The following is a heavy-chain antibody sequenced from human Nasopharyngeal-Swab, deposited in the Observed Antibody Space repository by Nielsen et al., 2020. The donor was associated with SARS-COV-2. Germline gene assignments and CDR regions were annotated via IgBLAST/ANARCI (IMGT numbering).Heavy chain of an antibody. Sequence: LKISCAASGFTFDDYAMHWVRQAPGKGLEWVSGIRWNSGSIGYADSVKGRFTISRDKAKNSLYLQMNSLRAEDTALYYCAKEREVAGVFYGMDVWGQGTTVTVSS. CDR3: AKEREVAGVFYGMDV. CDR1: GFTFDDYA. CDR2: IRWNSGSI. V-gene: IGHV3-9*01. D-gene: IGHD2-15*01. J-gene: IGHJ6*02.